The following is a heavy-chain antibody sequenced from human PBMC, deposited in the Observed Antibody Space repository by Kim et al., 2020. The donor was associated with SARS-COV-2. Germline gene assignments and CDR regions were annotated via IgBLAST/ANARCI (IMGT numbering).Heavy chain of an antibody. D-gene: IGHD4-17*01. Sequence: NTGYAQKFQGRVTMTRNTSISTAYMELSSLRAEDTAVYYCARGAYGDLSNWGQGILVTVSS. J-gene: IGHJ4*02. CDR3: ARGAYGDLSN. V-gene: IGHV1-8*01. CDR2: NT.